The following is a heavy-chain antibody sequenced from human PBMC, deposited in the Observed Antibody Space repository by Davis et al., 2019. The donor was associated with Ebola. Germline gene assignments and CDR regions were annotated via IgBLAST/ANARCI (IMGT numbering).Heavy chain of an antibody. CDR3: AKLGCSSTSCYYYYGMDV. D-gene: IGHD2-2*01. V-gene: IGHV3-23*01. J-gene: IGHJ6*02. CDR2: ISGSGGST. CDR1: GFTFSSYA. Sequence: PGGSLRLSCAASGFTFSSYAMSWVRQAPGKGLEWVSAISGSGGSTYYADSVKGRFTISRDNSKNTPYLQMNSLRAEDTAVYYCAKLGCSSTSCYYYYGMDVWGQGTTVTVSS.